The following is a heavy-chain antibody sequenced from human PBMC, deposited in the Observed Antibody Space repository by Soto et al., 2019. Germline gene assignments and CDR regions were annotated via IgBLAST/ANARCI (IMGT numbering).Heavy chain of an antibody. CDR2: IIPILGIA. CDR1: GGTFSSYT. V-gene: IGHV1-69*02. Sequence: QVQLVQSGAEVKKPGSSVKVSCKASGGTFSSYTISWVRQAPGQGLEWMGRIIPILGIANYAQKFQGRVTITADKSTSTAYMELSSLRSEDTAVYYCARGVTGTTGRTRDDYWGQGTLVTVSS. CDR3: ARGVTGTTGRTRDDY. D-gene: IGHD1-7*01. J-gene: IGHJ4*02.